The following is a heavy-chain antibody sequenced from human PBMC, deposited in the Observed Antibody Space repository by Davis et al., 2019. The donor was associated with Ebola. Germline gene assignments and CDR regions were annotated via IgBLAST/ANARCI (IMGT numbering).Heavy chain of an antibody. CDR3: GREYGGNSNY. Sequence: GESLKISCTASGFTFGAYAMSWVRQAPGKGLEWVGFIRSKDYGGTTEYAASVKGRFSISRDDSKSIAYLQMNSLKTEETAVYYCGREYGGNSNYWGQGTLVTVSS. D-gene: IGHD4-23*01. J-gene: IGHJ4*02. V-gene: IGHV3-49*04. CDR2: IRSKDYGGTT. CDR1: GFTFGAYA.